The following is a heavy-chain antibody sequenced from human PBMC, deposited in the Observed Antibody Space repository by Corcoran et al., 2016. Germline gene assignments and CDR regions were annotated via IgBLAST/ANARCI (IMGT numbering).Heavy chain of an antibody. CDR3: AKDPPPYSSSWYGGYFDY. D-gene: IGHD6-13*01. CDR2: ISYDGSNK. V-gene: IGHV3-30*18. Sequence: QVQLVESGGGVVQPGRSLRLSCAASGFTFSSYGMHWVRQAPGKGLEWVAVISYDGSNKYYADSVKGRFTISRDNSKNTLYLQMNSLRAEDTAVYYCAKDPPPYSSSWYGGYFDYGGQGTLVTVSS. CDR1: GFTFSSYG. J-gene: IGHJ4*02.